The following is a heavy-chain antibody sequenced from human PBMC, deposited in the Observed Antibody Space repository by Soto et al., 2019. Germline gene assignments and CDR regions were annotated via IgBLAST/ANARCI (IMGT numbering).Heavy chain of an antibody. J-gene: IGHJ3*02. CDR1: GFTFSSYG. Sequence: QVQLVESGGGVVQPGRSLRLSCAASGFTFSSYGMHWVRQAPGKGLEWVAVISYDGSNKYYADSVKGRFTISRDNSKNTLYLQMNSLGAEDTAVYYCAKDLALRYFDWSLGAFDIWGQGTMVTVSS. CDR3: AKDLALRYFDWSLGAFDI. CDR2: ISYDGSNK. D-gene: IGHD3-9*01. V-gene: IGHV3-30*18.